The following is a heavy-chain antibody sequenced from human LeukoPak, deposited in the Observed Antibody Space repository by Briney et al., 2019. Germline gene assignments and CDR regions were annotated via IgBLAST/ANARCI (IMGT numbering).Heavy chain of an antibody. V-gene: IGHV3-7*01. CDR3: ARVGSWSYYYMDV. D-gene: IGHD2-15*01. CDR1: GFTFSSYW. Sequence: GGSLRLSCAASGFTFSSYWMSWVRQAPGKGLEWVANIKQDGSEKYYVDSVKGRFTISRDNAKSSLYLQMNSLRAEDTAVYYRARVGSWSYYYMDVWGKGTTVTISS. CDR2: IKQDGSEK. J-gene: IGHJ6*03.